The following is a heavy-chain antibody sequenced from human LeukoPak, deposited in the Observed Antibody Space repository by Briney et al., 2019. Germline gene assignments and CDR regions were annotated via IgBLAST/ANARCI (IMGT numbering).Heavy chain of an antibody. D-gene: IGHD3-10*01. CDR3: ARESLRGRVPTSPGY. V-gene: IGHV4-39*07. CDR2: IYYSGST. J-gene: IGHJ4*02. CDR1: GGSISSSSYY. Sequence: SETLSLTCTVSGGSISSSSYYWGWIRQPPGKGLEWIGSIYYSGSTYYNPSLKSRVTISVDTSKNQFSLRLSSVTAADTAVYYCARESLRGRVPTSPGYWGQGTLVTVSS.